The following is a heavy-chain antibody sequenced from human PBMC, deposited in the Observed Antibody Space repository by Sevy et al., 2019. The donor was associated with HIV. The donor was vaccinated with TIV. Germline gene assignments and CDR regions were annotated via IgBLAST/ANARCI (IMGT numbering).Heavy chain of an antibody. CDR2: IGTAGDT. D-gene: IGHD2-15*01. Sequence: EGSLRLSCAASGFTFSSYDMHWVRQATGKGLEWVSAIGTAGDTYYPGSVKGRFTISRENAKNSLYLQMNSLRAGDTAVYYCAREGVAGQYNAFDIWGQGTMVTVSS. CDR3: AREGVAGQYNAFDI. CDR1: GFTFSSYD. J-gene: IGHJ3*02. V-gene: IGHV3-13*01.